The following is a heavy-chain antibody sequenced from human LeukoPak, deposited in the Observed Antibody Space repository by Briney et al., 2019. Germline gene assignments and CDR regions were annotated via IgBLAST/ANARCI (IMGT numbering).Heavy chain of an antibody. CDR1: GFTFNTYA. V-gene: IGHV3-23*01. CDR2: ISGGGGST. J-gene: IGHJ4*02. CDR3: ATGGSGSYYTY. D-gene: IGHD1-26*01. Sequence: GGSLRLSCAASGFTFNTYAMNWVRQAPGKGLEWVSTISGGGGSTYYADSVKGRFTISRDNPINTLYLQMNSLRAEDTAVYYCATGGSGSYYTYWGQGTLVTVSS.